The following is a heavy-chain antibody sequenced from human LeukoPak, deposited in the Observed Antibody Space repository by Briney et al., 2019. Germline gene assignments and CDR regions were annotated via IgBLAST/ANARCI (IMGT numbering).Heavy chain of an antibody. Sequence: GGSLRLSCAASGFSFSSAWMSWVRQAPGKGLEWVGRIKSKSDGGTTDYAAPVKGRFTIARDDSKSTVYLQMNSLKTEDTAVYYCTTDPTVVAGKVFDYWGQGTLVTVSS. D-gene: IGHD6-19*01. CDR1: GFSFSSAW. CDR2: IKSKSDGGTT. J-gene: IGHJ4*02. V-gene: IGHV3-15*01. CDR3: TTDPTVVAGKVFDY.